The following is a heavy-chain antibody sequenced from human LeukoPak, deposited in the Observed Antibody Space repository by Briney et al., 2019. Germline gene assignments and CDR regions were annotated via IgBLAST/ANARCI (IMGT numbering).Heavy chain of an antibody. Sequence: GRSLRLSCAASGFIFSTYAMHWVRQAPGKGLEWVAVIPYDGSNKYYADSVKGRFTISRENSKNRLYLQMNSLRAEDTAVYYCARAEGYGGELDSWGQGTLVTVSS. J-gene: IGHJ4*02. CDR1: GFIFSTYA. CDR3: ARAEGYGGELDS. D-gene: IGHD4-23*01. V-gene: IGHV3-30*04. CDR2: IPYDGSNK.